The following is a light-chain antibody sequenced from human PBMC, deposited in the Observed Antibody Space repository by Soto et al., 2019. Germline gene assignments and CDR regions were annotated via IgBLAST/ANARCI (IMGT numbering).Light chain of an antibody. J-gene: IGKJ1*01. Sequence: AIQMTQSPSSLSASVGDRVTITCRASQGIRSDLGWFQQKPGKAPKLLIYPASTLQSGVPSRFSGSGSGTDFTLTISSLQPEDFATYYCLQDYNYPPTFGQGTKVEIK. CDR1: QGIRSD. V-gene: IGKV1-6*01. CDR3: LQDYNYPPT. CDR2: PAS.